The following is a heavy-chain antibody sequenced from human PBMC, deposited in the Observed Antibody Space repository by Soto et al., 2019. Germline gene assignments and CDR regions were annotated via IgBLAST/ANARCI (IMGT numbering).Heavy chain of an antibody. CDR1: GFTFSRVS. J-gene: IGHJ6*02. CDR2: ISSGSSDT. D-gene: IGHD2-15*01. Sequence: GGSLRLSCEASGFTFSRVSMNWVRQVPGKGLEWVASISSGSSDTWYADSVKGRFIISRDNAQNSLFLQMNTLRPEDTAMYYCARVGYCSGGSCLPYYYYGMDVWGQGTTVTVSS. V-gene: IGHV3-21*01. CDR3: ARVGYCSGGSCLPYYYYGMDV.